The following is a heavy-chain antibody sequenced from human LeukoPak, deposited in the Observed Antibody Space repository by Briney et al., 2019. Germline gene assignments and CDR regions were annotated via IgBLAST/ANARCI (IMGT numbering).Heavy chain of an antibody. J-gene: IGHJ4*02. CDR3: ARRTIAAAGSDFDY. CDR2: MNPNSGNT. Sequence: GASVTVSCTASGYTFTSYDINWVRQATGQGLEWMGWMNPNSGNTGYAQKFQGRVTMTRNTSISTAYMELSSLRSEATAVYYCARRTIAAAGSDFDYWGQGTLVTVSS. V-gene: IGHV1-8*01. D-gene: IGHD6-13*01. CDR1: GYTFTSYD.